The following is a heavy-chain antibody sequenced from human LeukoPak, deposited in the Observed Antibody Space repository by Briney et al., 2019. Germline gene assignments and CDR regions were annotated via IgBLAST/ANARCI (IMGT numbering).Heavy chain of an antibody. CDR3: ARRLSWFTVDYFDY. D-gene: IGHD6-13*01. Sequence: SETLSLTCTVSGGSISSSSYYWGWIRQPPGKGLEWIGSIYYSGSTYYNPSLKSRVTISVDTSKNQFSLKLSSVTAADTAVYYCARRLSWFTVDYFDYWGPGTLVTVSS. V-gene: IGHV4-39*01. J-gene: IGHJ4*02. CDR2: IYYSGST. CDR1: GGSISSSSYY.